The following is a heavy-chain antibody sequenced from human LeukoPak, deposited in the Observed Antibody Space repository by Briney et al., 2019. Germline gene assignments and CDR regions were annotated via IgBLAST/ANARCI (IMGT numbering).Heavy chain of an antibody. J-gene: IGHJ4*02. Sequence: GGSLRLSCAASGFTFSSYAMSWVRQAPGKGLEWVSAISGSGGSTYYADSVKGRFTISRDNSKNTLYLQMNSLRAEDTAVYYCAKDPLSYYNGSGSYYIDYFDYWDQGTLVTVSS. CDR1: GFTFSSYA. V-gene: IGHV3-23*01. CDR2: ISGSGGST. CDR3: AKDPLSYYNGSGSYYIDYFDY. D-gene: IGHD3-10*01.